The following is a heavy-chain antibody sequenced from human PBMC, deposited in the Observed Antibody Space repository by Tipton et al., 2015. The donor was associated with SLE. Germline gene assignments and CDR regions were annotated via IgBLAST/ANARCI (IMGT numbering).Heavy chain of an antibody. Sequence: TLSLTCTVSGGSISSYYWSWIRQPPGKGLEWIGNIYYSGSTNYNPSLKSRVTISVDTSKKQFSLKLSSVTAADTAVYYCARVVKGSSWYWFDPWGQGTLVTVSS. J-gene: IGHJ5*02. CDR1: GGSISSYY. D-gene: IGHD6-13*01. CDR2: IYYSGST. V-gene: IGHV4-59*01. CDR3: ARVVKGSSWYWFDP.